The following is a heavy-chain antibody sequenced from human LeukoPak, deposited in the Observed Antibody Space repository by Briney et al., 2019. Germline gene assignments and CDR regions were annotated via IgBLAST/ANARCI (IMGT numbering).Heavy chain of an antibody. CDR2: IFHTGDA. CDR3: XXXXYGDHTYFDY. J-gene: IGHJ4*02. Sequence: SGTLSLTCAVSAGFINSSNWWSWVRQPPGKGLEWIGEIFHTGDANYNPSLKSRVTMSVDRSKNQFSLKLNSVTAADTAVYYCXXXXYGDHTYFDYWGQGTLVTVSS. V-gene: IGHV4-4*02. D-gene: IGHD4-17*01. CDR1: AGFINSSNW.